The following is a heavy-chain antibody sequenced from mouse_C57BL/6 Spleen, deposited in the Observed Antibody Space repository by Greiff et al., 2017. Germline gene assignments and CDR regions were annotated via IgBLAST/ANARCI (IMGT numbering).Heavy chain of an antibody. CDR3: TSYAMDY. CDR2: IDPENGDT. V-gene: IGHV14-4*01. Sequence: VQLQQSGAELVRPGASVKLSCTASGFNIKDDYMHWVKQRPEQGLEWIGWIDPENGDTESASKFQGKATITADTSSNTAYLQLSSLTSEDTAVYYCTSYAMDYWSQGTSVTVSS. CDR1: GFNIKDDY. J-gene: IGHJ4*01.